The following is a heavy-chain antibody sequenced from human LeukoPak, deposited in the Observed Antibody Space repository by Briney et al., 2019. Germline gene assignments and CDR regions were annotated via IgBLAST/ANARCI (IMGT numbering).Heavy chain of an antibody. Sequence: GESLKISCKASGYSFTNYWIGWVRQMPGKGLEWMGIIYPGDSDTKYSPSFQGQVTISADKSINTAYLQWSSLKASDTAMYYCARRLATATFDYWGQGTLVTVSS. CDR1: GYSFTNYW. CDR2: IYPGDSDT. D-gene: IGHD5-24*01. V-gene: IGHV5-51*01. J-gene: IGHJ4*02. CDR3: ARRLATATFDY.